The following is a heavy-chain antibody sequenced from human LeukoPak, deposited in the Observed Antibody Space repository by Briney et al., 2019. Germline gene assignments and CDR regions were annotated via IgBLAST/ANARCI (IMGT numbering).Heavy chain of an antibody. J-gene: IGHJ3*02. CDR2: IWYDGSNQ. V-gene: IGHV3-33*03. D-gene: IGHD4-23*01. Sequence: GGSLRLSCAASGFTFSTHGMHWVRQAPGKGLEWVAVIWYDGSNQYYADSVKGRFTISRDNSKNMLYLQMNSLRAEDTAVYYCARKALYGGYAYDIWGQGTMVTVSS. CDR3: ARKALYGGYAYDI. CDR1: GFTFSTHG.